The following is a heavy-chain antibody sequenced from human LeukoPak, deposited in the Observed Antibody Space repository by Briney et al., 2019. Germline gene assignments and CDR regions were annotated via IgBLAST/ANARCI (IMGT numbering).Heavy chain of an antibody. CDR2: IKQDGSEK. J-gene: IGHJ3*02. CDR1: GFTFSSYW. D-gene: IGHD1-1*01. V-gene: IGHV3-7*04. Sequence: PGGSLRLSCAASGFTFSSYWMSWVRQAPGKGLEWVANIKQDGSEKYYVDSVKGRFTISRDNAKNSLYLQMNSLRAEDTAVYYCARDWVPPSDAFDIWGQGTMVTVSS. CDR3: ARDWVPPSDAFDI.